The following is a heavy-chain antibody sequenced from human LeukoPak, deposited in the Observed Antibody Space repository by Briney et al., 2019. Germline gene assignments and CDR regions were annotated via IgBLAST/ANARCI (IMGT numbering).Heavy chain of an antibody. Sequence: GGSPRLSCAASGFTVSSNYMSWVRQAPGKGLEWVSVIYSGGYTDYADSVKGRFTISRDNSKNTLYLQMNSLRAEDTAVYYCASKGGNDWEYFFDYWGQGTLVTVSS. CDR1: GFTVSSNY. CDR3: ASKGGNDWEYFFDY. J-gene: IGHJ4*02. V-gene: IGHV3-53*01. CDR2: IYSGGYT. D-gene: IGHD1-1*01.